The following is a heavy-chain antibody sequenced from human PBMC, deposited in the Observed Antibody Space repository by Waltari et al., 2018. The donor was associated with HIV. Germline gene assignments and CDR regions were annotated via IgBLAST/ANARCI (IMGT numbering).Heavy chain of an antibody. CDR3: AGEVGYCSGGSCYSGWFDP. CDR2: IHHSGST. D-gene: IGHD2-15*01. J-gene: IGHJ5*02. CDR1: GYSISSGYY. V-gene: IGHV4-38-2*01. Sequence: QVQLQESGPGLVKPSETLSLTCAVSGYSISSGYYWGWIRQPPGKGLEWIGGIHHSGSTYYNPSLKSRVTLSVDTSKNHFSLKLNSVTATDKAVYYCAGEVGYCSGGSCYSGWFDPWGQGTLVTVSS.